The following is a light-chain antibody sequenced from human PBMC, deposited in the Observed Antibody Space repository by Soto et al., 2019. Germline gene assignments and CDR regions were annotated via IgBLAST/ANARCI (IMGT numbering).Light chain of an antibody. CDR1: QSLSTDY. J-gene: IGKJ2*01. V-gene: IGKV3-20*01. Sequence: DIVLTQSPGTLSLSPGERATLSCWASQSLSTDYLAWYQQKPGQPPRLLIYVASSRATGIPDRFSCSGAGTDFTLTISRLEPEDFAVYYCQQDGSSPSTFGQGTKLEIK. CDR2: VAS. CDR3: QQDGSSPST.